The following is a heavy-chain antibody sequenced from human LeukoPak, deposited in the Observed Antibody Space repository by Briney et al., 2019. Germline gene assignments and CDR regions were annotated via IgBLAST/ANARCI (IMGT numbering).Heavy chain of an antibody. CDR2: ISGSGGST. D-gene: IGHD3-22*01. J-gene: IGHJ4*02. Sequence: GGSLRLSCAASGFTFSNYAMSWVRQAPGKGLEWVSGISGSGGSTYYADSVKGRFTISRDNSKNTLYLQMNSLRAEGTAVYYCAKGPFYYDSSGLYWGQGTLVTVSS. CDR3: AKGPFYYDSSGLY. V-gene: IGHV3-23*01. CDR1: GFTFSNYA.